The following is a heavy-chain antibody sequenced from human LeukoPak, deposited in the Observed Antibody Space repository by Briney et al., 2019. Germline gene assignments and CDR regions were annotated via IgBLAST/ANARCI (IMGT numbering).Heavy chain of an antibody. V-gene: IGHV1-3*01. Sequence: ASVKVSCKASGYTFTSYAMHWVRQAPGQRLEWMGWINAGNGNTKYSQKFQGRVTITRDTSAGTAYMELSSLRSEDTAVYYCASPINAGAYYYYGMDVWGQGTTVTVSS. J-gene: IGHJ6*02. CDR1: GYTFTSYA. D-gene: IGHD2-8*01. CDR2: INAGNGNT. CDR3: ASPINAGAYYYYGMDV.